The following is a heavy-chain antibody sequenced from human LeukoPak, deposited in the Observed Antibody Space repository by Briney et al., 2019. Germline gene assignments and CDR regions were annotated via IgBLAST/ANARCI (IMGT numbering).Heavy chain of an antibody. CDR2: MDYSGST. CDR1: GASISGSSYY. Sequence: PSETLSLTCTVSGASISGSSYYWAWIRQPPGKGREWIGSMDYSGSTYYKPSLKSRVTISVDTSKNQFSLKLSSVTAADTAVYYCAGYSGSHLGAGAEYFQHWGQGTLVTVSS. J-gene: IGHJ1*01. D-gene: IGHD1-26*01. V-gene: IGHV4-39*01. CDR3: AGYSGSHLGAGAEYFQH.